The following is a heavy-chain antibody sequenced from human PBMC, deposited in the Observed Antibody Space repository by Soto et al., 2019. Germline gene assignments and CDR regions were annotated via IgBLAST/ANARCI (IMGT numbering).Heavy chain of an antibody. CDR2: INTNSGNR. CDR1: GYTFTSYD. V-gene: IGHV1-8*01. J-gene: IGHJ4*02. CDR3: ARVYGDADY. Sequence: QVHLEQSGAEVKRPGASVKVSCKTSGYTFTSYDINWVRQATGQGLEWMGWINTNSGNRGYAQKFQGRVTMTRDTSISTAYMALSSLSSEDSAVYYCARVYGDADYWGQGTMVTVSS. D-gene: IGHD4-17*01.